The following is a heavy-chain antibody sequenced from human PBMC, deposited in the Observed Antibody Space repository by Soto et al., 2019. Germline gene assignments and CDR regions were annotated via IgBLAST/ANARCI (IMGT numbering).Heavy chain of an antibody. D-gene: IGHD6-6*01. V-gene: IGHV1-8*01. CDR2: MSPNSGIT. CDR1: GYTFSNFE. Sequence: QVQLVQSGAEVKKPGASVKVSCKASGYTFSNFEINWVRQAAGQGLEWMGWMSPNSGITGYAQKFQGRVTMTWNTSISAAYMELSSLRSEDTAMYYCARVIKGQFVLCDYWGQGTLVTVSS. J-gene: IGHJ4*02. CDR3: ARVIKGQFVLCDY.